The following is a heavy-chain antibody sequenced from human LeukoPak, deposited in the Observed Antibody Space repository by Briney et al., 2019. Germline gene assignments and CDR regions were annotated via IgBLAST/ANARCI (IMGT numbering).Heavy chain of an antibody. CDR1: GFTFSSYA. Sequence: EGSLRLSCAASGFTFSSYAMSWVRQAPGKGLEWVSAISGSGGSTYYADSVKGRFTISRDNSKNTLYLQMNSLRAEDTAVYYCARCPGYSSGWFDYWGQGTLVTVSS. CDR3: ARCPGYSSGWFDY. V-gene: IGHV3-23*01. J-gene: IGHJ4*02. D-gene: IGHD6-19*01. CDR2: ISGSGGST.